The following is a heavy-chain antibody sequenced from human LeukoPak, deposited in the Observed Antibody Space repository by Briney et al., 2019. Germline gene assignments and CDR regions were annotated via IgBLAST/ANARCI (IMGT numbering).Heavy chain of an antibody. CDR3: ATAGARYCTSTSCRPYYYYMDV. D-gene: IGHD2-2*01. Sequence: SETLSLTCAVYGGSFSGYYWSWIRQPPGKGLEWIGEINHSGSTNYNPSLKSRVAISVDTSKNQFSLKLSSVTAADTAVYYCATAGARYCTSTSCRPYYYYMDVWGKGTTVSVSS. J-gene: IGHJ6*03. CDR2: INHSGST. V-gene: IGHV4-34*01. CDR1: GGSFSGYY.